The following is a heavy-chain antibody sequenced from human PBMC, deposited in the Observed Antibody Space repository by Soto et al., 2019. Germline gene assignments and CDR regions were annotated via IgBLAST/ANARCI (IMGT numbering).Heavy chain of an antibody. V-gene: IGHV1-3*01. D-gene: IGHD2-8*02. CDR2: INPDNGNT. J-gene: IGHJ3*01. CDR1: GFSFSDNL. CDR3: ARDILSVGPRANDAFDV. Sequence: QVQLVQSGAEVRKPGASVNISCRASGFSFSDNLINWVRQAPGQSLELMGWINPDNGNTSYSQTFQGRVTISRNSSASIAYGEVSDLTAEDTAVYYCARDILSVGPRANDAFDVCVQGTMVTVSS.